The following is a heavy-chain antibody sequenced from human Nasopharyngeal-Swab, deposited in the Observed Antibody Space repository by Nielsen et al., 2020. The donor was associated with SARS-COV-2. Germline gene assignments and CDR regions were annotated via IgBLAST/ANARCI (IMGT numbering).Heavy chain of an antibody. CDR2: ISYDGSNK. CDR3: ASTPLDSSGYYYAFHY. J-gene: IGHJ4*02. CDR1: GFTFSRYT. D-gene: IGHD3-22*01. V-gene: IGHV3-30-3*01. Sequence: GESLKISCAASGFTFSRYTMHWVRQAPGKGLEWVAVISYDGSNKYYADSEKGRFTIPRDISKNTLYLQMNSLRAEDTAVFYCASTPLDSSGYYYAFHYWGRGTLVTVSS.